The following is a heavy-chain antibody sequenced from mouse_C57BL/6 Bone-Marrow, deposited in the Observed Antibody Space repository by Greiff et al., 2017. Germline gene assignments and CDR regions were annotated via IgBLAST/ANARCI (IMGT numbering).Heavy chain of an antibody. Sequence: QVQLQQPGTELVKPGASVKLSCKASGYTFTSYWMHWVKQRPGQGLEWIGNINPNNGGSNNNEKFKNKATLTVDKSSGTTYMQLSSLTSEDSAVYFCASSGVYGSSLYWYFDVWGTGTTVTVSS. CDR1: GYTFTSYW. CDR2: INPNNGGS. J-gene: IGHJ1*03. CDR3: ASSGVYGSSLYWYFDV. V-gene: IGHV1-53*01. D-gene: IGHD1-1*01.